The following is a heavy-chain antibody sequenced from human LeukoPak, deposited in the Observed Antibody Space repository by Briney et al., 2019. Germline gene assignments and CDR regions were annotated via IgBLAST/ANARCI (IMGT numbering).Heavy chain of an antibody. D-gene: IGHD6-19*01. J-gene: IGHJ4*02. CDR2: ISSSSSYI. Sequence: GGSLRLSCAASGFTFSNAWMSWVRQAPGKGLEWVSSISSSSSYIYYADSVKGRFTISRDNAKNSLYLQMNSLRAEDTAVYYCARDPSGWYDGGSYYPDYWGQGTLVTVSS. V-gene: IGHV3-21*01. CDR3: ARDPSGWYDGGSYYPDY. CDR1: GFTFSNAW.